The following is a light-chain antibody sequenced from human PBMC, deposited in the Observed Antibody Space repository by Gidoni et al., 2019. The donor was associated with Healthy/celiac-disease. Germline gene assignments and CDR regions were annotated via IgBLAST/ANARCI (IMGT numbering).Light chain of an antibody. Sequence: QSALTQPASVSGSLGQSITISCTGTSSDVGSYNLDSWYQQHPGKAPKLMIYEGSKRPSGVSNRFSGSKSDNTASLTISGLQAEDEADYYCCSYAGSSTSVFGGGTNLTVL. CDR2: EGS. CDR3: CSYAGSSTSV. J-gene: IGLJ2*01. V-gene: IGLV2-23*01. CDR1: SSDVGSYNL.